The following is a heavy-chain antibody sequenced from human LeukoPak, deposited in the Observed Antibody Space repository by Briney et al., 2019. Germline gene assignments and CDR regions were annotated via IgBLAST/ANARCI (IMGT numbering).Heavy chain of an antibody. CDR2: IIPILGIA. D-gene: IGHD6-13*01. J-gene: IGHJ4*02. CDR3: ARGEAAAHRPFDY. V-gene: IGHV1-69*02. Sequence: ASVKVSCKASGGTFSSYTISWVRQAPGQGLEWMGRIIPILGIANYAQKFQGRVTITADKSTSTAYMELSSLRSEDTAVYYCARGEAAAHRPFDYWGQGTLVTVSS. CDR1: GGTFSSYT.